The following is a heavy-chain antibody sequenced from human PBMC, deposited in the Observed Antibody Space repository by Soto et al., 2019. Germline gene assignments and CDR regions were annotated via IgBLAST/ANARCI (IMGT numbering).Heavy chain of an antibody. J-gene: IGHJ4*01. Sequence: SETLSLTCSVSGGSIKNTNYHWGWIRQPPGKGLEWIGALYYRGATDYNPSLKTRVTISVDTSKNQLSLNLSSVTAADTAVYYCFGVMAATLDYWGQGTLVTVSS. V-gene: IGHV4-39*01. D-gene: IGHD2-21*02. CDR2: LYYRGAT. CDR3: FGVMAATLDY. CDR1: GGSIKNTNYH.